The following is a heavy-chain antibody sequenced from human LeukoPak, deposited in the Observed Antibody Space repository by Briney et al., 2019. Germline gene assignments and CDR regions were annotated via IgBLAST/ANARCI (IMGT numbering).Heavy chain of an antibody. CDR3: ARRATTERGHSYGLDF. J-gene: IGHJ4*02. V-gene: IGHV3-23*01. D-gene: IGHD5-18*01. CDR1: GITFSSYG. Sequence: GGSLRLSCAASGITFSSYGMSWVRQAPGKGLEWVSSISSTGGTTYYADSVKGRFTISRDNSKNTLYLQMNSLRAEDTAMYYCARRATTERGHSYGLDFWGQGTLVTVSS. CDR2: ISSTGGTT.